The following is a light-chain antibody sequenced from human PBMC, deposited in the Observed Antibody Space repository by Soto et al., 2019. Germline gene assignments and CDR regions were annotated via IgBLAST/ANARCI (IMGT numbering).Light chain of an antibody. V-gene: IGKV1-39*01. CDR3: QQSYITPPDT. CDR1: QSISTY. J-gene: IGKJ2*01. Sequence: DIQMTQSPSSLSASVGDRVNITCRTSQSISTYLNWYQQKPGKAPKLLICGASNLQSGIPSRFSGSGSGTDFTLTISTLQRDDFATYYCQQSYITPPDTFGQGTRVE. CDR2: GAS.